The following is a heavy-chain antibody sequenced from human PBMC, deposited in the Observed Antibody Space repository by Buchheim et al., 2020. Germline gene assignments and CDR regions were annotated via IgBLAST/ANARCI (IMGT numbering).Heavy chain of an antibody. CDR2: IWYDGSNK. CDR3: ARDGLLWFRESDDAFDI. D-gene: IGHD3-10*01. Sequence: QVQLVESGGGVVQPGRSLRLSCAASGFTFSSYGMHWVRQAPGKGLEWVAVIWYDGSNKYYADSVKGRFTISRDNSKNTLYLQMNSLRAEDTAVYYCARDGLLWFRESDDAFDIWGQGT. CDR1: GFTFSSYG. V-gene: IGHV3-33*01. J-gene: IGHJ3*02.